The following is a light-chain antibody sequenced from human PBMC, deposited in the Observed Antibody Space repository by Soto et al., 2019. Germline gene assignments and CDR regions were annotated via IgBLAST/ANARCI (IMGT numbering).Light chain of an antibody. CDR2: EVS. CDR1: SSDVGSYNL. V-gene: IGLV2-23*02. CDR3: CSYAGRTSL. J-gene: IGLJ1*01. Sequence: QSVLTQPASVPGSPGQSITISCTGTSSDVGSYNLVSWYQQLPGNVPKLLIYEVSKRPSGVSNRFSGSDSGKTGSLTTSRPQAEDGAHYSGCSYAGRTSLCGAGTKVTVL.